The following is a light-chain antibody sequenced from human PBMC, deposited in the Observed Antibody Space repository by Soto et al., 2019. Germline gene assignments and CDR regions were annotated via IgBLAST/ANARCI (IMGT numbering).Light chain of an antibody. V-gene: IGKV3D-20*02. J-gene: IGKJ1*01. Sequence: EIVLTQSPGTLSLSPGERATLSCRASQSVSSAYLAWYQQKPGQAPRLLIYNVSRRATGIPDRFSGSGSGTDFTLTISDVQPEDFALYYCHQRQSWPRTFGQGTKVDIK. CDR3: HQRQSWPRT. CDR1: QSVSSAY. CDR2: NVS.